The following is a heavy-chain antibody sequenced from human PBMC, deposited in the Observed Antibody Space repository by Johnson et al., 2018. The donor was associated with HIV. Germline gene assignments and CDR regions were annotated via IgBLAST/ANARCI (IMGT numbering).Heavy chain of an antibody. CDR3: ARVRIYSGGWYLTDSFAI. Sequence: VQLVESGGGVVRPGRSLRLSCAASGFTFSSYAMHWVRQAPGKGLEWVAVISYGGSNKYYADSVKGRFTISRDNSKNTLYLQMNSRRAEDTAVYYCARVRIYSGGWYLTDSFAIWGQWTMFTVSS. CDR1: GFTFSSYA. J-gene: IGHJ3*02. CDR2: ISYGGSNK. V-gene: IGHV3-30*04. D-gene: IGHD6-19*01.